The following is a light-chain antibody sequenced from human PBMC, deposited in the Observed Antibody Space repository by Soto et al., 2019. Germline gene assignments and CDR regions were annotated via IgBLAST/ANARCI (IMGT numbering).Light chain of an antibody. J-gene: IGLJ1*01. CDR1: NIGSKA. CDR2: DDS. Sequence: SYELTQPPSLSVAPGQTARITCGGHNIGSKAVRWYRQQPGQAPVLVVHDDSDRPSGIPERFSGSNSVNTATLTISRVEAGDEDEYYCQMWDSSSHLYVFGIGTKVTVL. CDR3: QMWDSSSHLYV. V-gene: IGLV3-21*02.